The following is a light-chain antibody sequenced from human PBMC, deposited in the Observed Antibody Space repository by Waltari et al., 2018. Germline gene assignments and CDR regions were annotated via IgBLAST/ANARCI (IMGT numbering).Light chain of an antibody. CDR3: AAWDDSLSGLV. V-gene: IGLV1-47*01. CDR2: RNP. CDR1: HSNIERNF. J-gene: IGLJ2*01. Sequence: QSVLTQPPSMSGIPGQRVTISCSGSHSNIERNFVFWYQQFPGMAPQLLIFRNPPRPAGFPDRFSASKAGASASLAISGLRSEDEADYYCAAWDDSLSGLVFGGGTKLTV.